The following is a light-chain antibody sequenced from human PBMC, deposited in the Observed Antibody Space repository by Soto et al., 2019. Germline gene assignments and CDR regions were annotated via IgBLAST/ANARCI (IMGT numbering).Light chain of an antibody. CDR3: CSFAGRSPPTSV. CDR1: TSDIGTYNL. CDR2: EVT. J-gene: IGLJ1*01. V-gene: IGLV2-23*02. Sequence: QSALTQPASVSGSPGQSITISCTGTTSDIGTYNLVSLYQHHPGKAPQLIIFEVTKRPSGVSDRFSGSKSGNTASLTISGLLGEDEADYYCCSFAGRSPPTSVFGTGTKVTVL.